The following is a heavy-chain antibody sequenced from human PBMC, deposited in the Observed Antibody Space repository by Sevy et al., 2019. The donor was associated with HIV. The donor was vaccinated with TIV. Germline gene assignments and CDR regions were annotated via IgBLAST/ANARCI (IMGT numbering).Heavy chain of an antibody. V-gene: IGHV3-23*01. CDR3: AKGGSTSGYYLNYFAY. J-gene: IGHJ4*02. CDR2: VSGGGDTT. Sequence: GGSLRLSCAASGFTFNNYAMTWVRQAPGKGLEWVSAVSGGGDTTYYAESVKGRFTISRDNSKNTLYLQMNSLRAEDTAVYYCAKGGSTSGYYLNYFAYWGQGTLVILSS. D-gene: IGHD3-22*01. CDR1: GFTFNNYA.